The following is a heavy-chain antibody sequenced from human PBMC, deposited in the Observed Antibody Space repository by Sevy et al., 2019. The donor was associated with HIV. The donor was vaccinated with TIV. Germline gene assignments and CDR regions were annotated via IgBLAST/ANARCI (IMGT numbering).Heavy chain of an antibody. CDR1: GGTFSSYA. CDR2: INPRGGRT. CDR3: VRGSRAVTNEAASFDY. J-gene: IGHJ4*02. D-gene: IGHD4-17*01. V-gene: IGHV1-46*03. Sequence: ASVKVSCKASGGTFSSYAISWVRQAPGQGLEWMGNINPRGGRTSYAQKFYGRVTMTRETSTYTVYMELSSLRSEETAVYYCVRGSRAVTNEAASFDYWGQGTLVTVSS.